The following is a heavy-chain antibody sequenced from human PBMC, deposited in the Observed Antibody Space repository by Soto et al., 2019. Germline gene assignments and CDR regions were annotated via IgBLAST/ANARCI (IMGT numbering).Heavy chain of an antibody. Sequence: EVQLVESGGDLVKPGGSLRLSCAASGFTFNDAWMIWVRQAPGKGLEWVGRIKSKTDGGTTDYAAPVKGRFTVSRDDSKNTLYLQMNGLRTEDTAVYYCTSRRSGYRDFHYWGQGTLVTVSS. D-gene: IGHD1-1*01. CDR3: TSRRSGYRDFHY. J-gene: IGHJ4*02. V-gene: IGHV3-15*07. CDR2: IKSKTDGGTT. CDR1: GFTFNDAW.